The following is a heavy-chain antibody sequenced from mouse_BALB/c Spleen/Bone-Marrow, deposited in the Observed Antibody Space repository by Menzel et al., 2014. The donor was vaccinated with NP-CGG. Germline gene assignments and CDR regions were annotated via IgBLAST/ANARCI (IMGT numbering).Heavy chain of an antibody. CDR2: IDPPDSET. D-gene: IGHD2-3*01. CDR3: ARSHGYYPYWYFDV. J-gene: IGHJ1*01. CDR1: GYTFTSYW. V-gene: IGHV1-69*02. Sequence: QVQLQQSGAELVKPGAPVKLSCKASGYTFTSYWMNWVKQRPGRGLEWIGRIDPPDSETHYNQKFEDKATLTVDKSSSTAYIQLSSLTSEDSAVCYCARSHGYYPYWYFDVWGAGTTVTVSS.